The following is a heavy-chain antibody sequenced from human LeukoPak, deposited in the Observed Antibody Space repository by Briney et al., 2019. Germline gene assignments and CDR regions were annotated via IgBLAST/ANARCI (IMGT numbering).Heavy chain of an antibody. J-gene: IGHJ4*02. CDR1: GFTFSSYW. V-gene: IGHV3-74*01. CDR3: ARRIAAAAAPYYFDY. Sequence: GGSLRLSRAASGFTFSSYWMHWVRQAPGKGLLWVSRINSDGSSTSYADSVKGRFTISRDNAKNTLYLQMNSLRAEDTAVYYCARRIAAAAAPYYFDYWGQGTLVTVSS. CDR2: INSDGSST. D-gene: IGHD6-13*01.